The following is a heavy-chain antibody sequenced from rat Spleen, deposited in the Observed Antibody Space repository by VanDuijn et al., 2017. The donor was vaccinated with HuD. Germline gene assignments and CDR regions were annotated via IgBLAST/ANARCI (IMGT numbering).Heavy chain of an antibody. Sequence: EVQLVESGGDLVQPGRSLTLSCAVSGFILSNYYMAWVRQAPKKGLEWVATISYEGSNTYYLDSVKRRFTSSRNNAKITLYLQMDSLRSEDTATYNGARLWATTRDYFDHWGQGVMVTVSS. CDR2: ISYEGSNT. D-gene: IGHD3-5*01. CDR1: GFILSNYY. CDR3: ARLWATTRDYFDH. J-gene: IGHJ2*01. V-gene: IGHV5-29*01.